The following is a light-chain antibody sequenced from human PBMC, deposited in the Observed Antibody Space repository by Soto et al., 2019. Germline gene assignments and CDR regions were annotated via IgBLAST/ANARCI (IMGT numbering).Light chain of an antibody. CDR3: QQSYSAPFT. Sequence: DIQMTQSPSSLSASVGDRVTITCRASQSITSYLNWYQHKPGKAPKLLIYATYSLQSGVPSRLSGSASGTDFTLTITTLQPEDFATYYCQQSYSAPFTFGPGTKVDIK. J-gene: IGKJ3*01. V-gene: IGKV1-39*01. CDR1: QSITSY. CDR2: ATY.